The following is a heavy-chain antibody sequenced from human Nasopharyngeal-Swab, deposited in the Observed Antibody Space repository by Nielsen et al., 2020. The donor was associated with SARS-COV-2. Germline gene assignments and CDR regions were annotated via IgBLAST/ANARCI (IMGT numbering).Heavy chain of an antibody. CDR2: IYYSGST. CDR3: ARLSLYSSGSVDY. J-gene: IGHJ4*02. CDR1: GGSISSSSYY. D-gene: IGHD6-19*01. V-gene: IGHV4-39*01. Sequence: ESLKISCTVSGGSISSSSYYWGWIRQPPGKGLEWIGSIYYSGSTYYSPSLKSRVTISVDTSKNQFSLKLSSVTAADTAVYYCARLSLYSSGSVDYWGQGTLVTVSS.